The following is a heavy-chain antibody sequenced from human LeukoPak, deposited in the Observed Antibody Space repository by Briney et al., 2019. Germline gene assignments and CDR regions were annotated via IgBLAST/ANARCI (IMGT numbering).Heavy chain of an antibody. CDR1: GGTFSSYA. CDR3: ARLRNTYSSGWYLYY. Sequence: SVKVSCKASGGTFSSYAISWVRQAPGQGLEWMGGIIPIFGTANYAQKFQGRVTITADESTSTAYMELSSLRSDDTAVYYCARLRNTYSSGWYLYYWGQGTLVTVSS. V-gene: IGHV1-69*13. J-gene: IGHJ4*02. D-gene: IGHD6-19*01. CDR2: IIPIFGTA.